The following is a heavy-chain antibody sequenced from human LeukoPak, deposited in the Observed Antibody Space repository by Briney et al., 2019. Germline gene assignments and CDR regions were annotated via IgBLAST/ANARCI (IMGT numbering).Heavy chain of an antibody. CDR2: IYYSGST. CDR1: GGSFTGYY. D-gene: IGHD3-9*01. CDR3: ARDQDILTGLNYYGMDV. J-gene: IGHJ6*02. Sequence: SETLSLTCAVYGGSFTGYYWSWIRQPPGKGLEWIGYIYYSGSTNYNPSLKSRVTISVDTSKNQFSLKLSSVTAADTAVYYCARDQDILTGLNYYGMDVWGQGTTVTVSS. V-gene: IGHV4-59*01.